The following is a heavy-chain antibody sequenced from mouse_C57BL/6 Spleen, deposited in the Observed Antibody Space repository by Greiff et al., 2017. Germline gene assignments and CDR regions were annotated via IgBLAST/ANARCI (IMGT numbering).Heavy chain of an antibody. J-gene: IGHJ2*01. V-gene: IGHV14-4*01. D-gene: IGHD2-4*01. CDR1: GFNIKDDY. Sequence: VHVKQSGAELVRPGASVKLSCTASGFNIKDDYMHWVKQRPEQGLEWIGWIDPENGDTEYASKFQGKATIAADTSSNTAYLQLSSLTSEDTAVYYCTTDYEHFDYWGQGTTLTVSS. CDR2: IDPENGDT. CDR3: TTDYEHFDY.